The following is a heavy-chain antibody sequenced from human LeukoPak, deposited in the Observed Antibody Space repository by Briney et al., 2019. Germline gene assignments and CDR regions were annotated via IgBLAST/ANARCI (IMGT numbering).Heavy chain of an antibody. D-gene: IGHD4-17*01. J-gene: IGHJ4*02. CDR2: IKQDGSEK. Sequence: GGSLRLPCAASGFTFSSYWMSWVRQAPGKGLEWVANIKQDGSEKYYVDSVKGRFTISRDNAKNSLYLQMNSLRAEDTAVYYCARDDGDYGGYFDYWGQGTLVTVSS. V-gene: IGHV3-7*01. CDR3: ARDDGDYGGYFDY. CDR1: GFTFSSYW.